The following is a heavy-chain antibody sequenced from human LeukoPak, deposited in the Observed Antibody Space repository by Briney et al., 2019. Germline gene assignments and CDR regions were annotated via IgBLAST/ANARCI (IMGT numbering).Heavy chain of an antibody. CDR2: INPNSGFT. CDR1: GYPFTGYY. V-gene: IGHV1-2*02. J-gene: IGHJ4*02. CDR3: ARLAGCSSSSCRSFDY. Sequence: ASVKVSCKASGYPFTGYYLHWVQQAPGQGLEWMGWINPNSGFTNYAQKFQGRVTMTRDTSISTAYMELSRLRSDDTAVYYCARLAGCSSSSCRSFDYWGQGTLVTVSS. D-gene: IGHD2-2*01.